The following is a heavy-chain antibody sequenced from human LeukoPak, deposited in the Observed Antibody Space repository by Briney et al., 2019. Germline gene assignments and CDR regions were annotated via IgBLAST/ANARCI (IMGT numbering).Heavy chain of an antibody. D-gene: IGHD3-10*01. J-gene: IGHJ4*02. CDR1: GGTFSSYA. V-gene: IGHV1-69*04. CDR3: ARGGGSGSYLGY. Sequence: SVKVSCKASGGTFSSYAISWVRQAPGQGLEWMGRIIPILGIANYAQKFQGRVTITADKSTSTAYMELSSLRSEDTAVYYCARGGGSGSYLGYWGQGTLVTVSS. CDR2: IIPILGIA.